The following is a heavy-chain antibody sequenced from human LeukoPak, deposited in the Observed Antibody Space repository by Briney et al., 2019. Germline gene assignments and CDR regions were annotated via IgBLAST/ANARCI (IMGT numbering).Heavy chain of an antibody. CDR2: IKHDGSEE. CDR3: ARGVTTGADAFDI. D-gene: IGHD4-17*01. Sequence: PGGSLRLSCAASGFTFSAYWMTWVRQAPGKGLEWVANIKHDGSEEYYVDSVKGRFTISRDNAKNSLYLQMNSLRAEDTAVYYCARGVTTGADAFDIWGQGTMVTVSS. V-gene: IGHV3-7*04. J-gene: IGHJ3*02. CDR1: GFTFSAYW.